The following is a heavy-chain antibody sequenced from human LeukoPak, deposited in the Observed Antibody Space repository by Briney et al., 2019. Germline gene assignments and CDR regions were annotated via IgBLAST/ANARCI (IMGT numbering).Heavy chain of an antibody. D-gene: IGHD1-1*01. CDR1: GGSISSYY. CDR2: IYYSGST. V-gene: IGHV4-59*01. CDR3: AREIWNPSSRKSRMSGWYFDL. Sequence: SETLSLTCTVSGGSISSYYWSWIRQPPGKGLEWIGYIYYSGSTNYNPSLKSRVTISVDTSKNQFSLKLSSVTAADTAVYYCAREIWNPSSRKSRMSGWYFDLWGRGTLVTVSS. J-gene: IGHJ2*01.